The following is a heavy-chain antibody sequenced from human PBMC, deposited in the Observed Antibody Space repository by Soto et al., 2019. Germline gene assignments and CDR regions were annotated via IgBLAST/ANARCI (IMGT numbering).Heavy chain of an antibody. CDR3: ARAFGGYDGYYYYGMDV. CDR1: GFTFSSYS. D-gene: IGHD5-12*01. Sequence: GGSLRLSCAASGFTFSSYSMNWVRQAPGKGLEWVSSISSSSSYIYYADSVKGRFTISRDNAKNSLYLQMNSLRAEDTAVYYCARAFGGYDGYYYYGMDVWGQGTTVTVSS. CDR2: ISSSSSYI. J-gene: IGHJ6*02. V-gene: IGHV3-21*01.